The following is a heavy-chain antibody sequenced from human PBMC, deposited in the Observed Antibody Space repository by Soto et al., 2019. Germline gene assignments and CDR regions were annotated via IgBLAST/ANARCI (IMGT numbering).Heavy chain of an antibody. Sequence: GGSLRLSCAASGFTFSNAWMNWVRQAPGKGLEWVGRIKSKTDGGTTDYAAPVKGRFTISRDDSKNTLYLQMNSLKTEDTAVYYCTTVGTTVTTFEWRGARYYYGMDVWGQGTTVTVSS. J-gene: IGHJ6*02. V-gene: IGHV3-15*07. CDR2: IKSKTDGGTT. D-gene: IGHD4-4*01. CDR3: TTVGTTVTTFEWRGARYYYGMDV. CDR1: GFTFSNAW.